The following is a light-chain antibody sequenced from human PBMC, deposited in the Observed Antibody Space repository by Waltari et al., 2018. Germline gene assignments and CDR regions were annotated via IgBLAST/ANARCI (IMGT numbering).Light chain of an antibody. CDR2: EVS. V-gene: IGLV2-18*02. Sequence: QAALTQSPSVSGSPGQSVTISCTGTSSDIGGYNRVSWYQQHPDKAPKLMIYEVSKRPSGVSDRFSGSKSGNTASLTISGLQAEDEADYYCSSYTTSSSLVFGGGTRLTVL. CDR3: SSYTTSSSLV. J-gene: IGLJ2*01. CDR1: SSDIGGYNR.